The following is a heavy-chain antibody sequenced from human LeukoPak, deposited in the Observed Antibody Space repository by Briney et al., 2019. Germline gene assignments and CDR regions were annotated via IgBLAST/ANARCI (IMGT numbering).Heavy chain of an antibody. D-gene: IGHD3-16*01. CDR3: ARDREELGRGTDWFDP. CDR2: INSDGSST. V-gene: IGHV3-74*01. CDR1: GFTFSGYW. J-gene: IGHJ5*02. Sequence: GGSLRLSCAASGFTFSGYWIHWVRQAPGKGLVWVSRINSDGSSTSYADSVKGRFTISRDNAKNSLYLQMNSLRAEDTAVYYCARDREELGRGTDWFDPWGQGTLVTVSS.